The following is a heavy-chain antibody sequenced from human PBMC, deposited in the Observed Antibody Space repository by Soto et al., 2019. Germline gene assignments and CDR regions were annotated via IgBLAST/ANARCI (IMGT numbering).Heavy chain of an antibody. V-gene: IGHV3-30*18. CDR1: GFTFSNYG. J-gene: IGHJ3*02. Sequence: GGSLRLSCATSGFTFSNYGMHWVRQAPGKGLEWVALISYDGSNKYYADSVKGRFTISRDNSKNTLYLQMNSLRAEDTAVYYCAKESRGAFDIWGQGTMVTVSS. D-gene: IGHD1-26*01. CDR3: AKESRGAFDI. CDR2: ISYDGSNK.